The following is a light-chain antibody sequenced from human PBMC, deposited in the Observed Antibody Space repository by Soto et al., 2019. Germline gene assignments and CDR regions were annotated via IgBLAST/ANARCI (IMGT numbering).Light chain of an antibody. CDR3: QQYTNLET. J-gene: IGKJ4*01. CDR2: GAF. Sequence: IVLTQSPATLSVSPGGSATLSCRASQSVTFDLAWYQQRPGQAPRLLIYGAFKRATGVPARFSGSGSGTEFTLTISGLESEDFAVYYCQQYTNLETFGGGTRVEIK. V-gene: IGKV3-15*01. CDR1: QSVTFD.